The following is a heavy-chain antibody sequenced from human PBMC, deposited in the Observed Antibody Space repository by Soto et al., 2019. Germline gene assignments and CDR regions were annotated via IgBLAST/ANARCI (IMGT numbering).Heavy chain of an antibody. D-gene: IGHD1-26*01. V-gene: IGHV3-21*01. Sequence: EVQLVESGGGLVKPGGSLRLSCAASGFTFSSYSMNWVRQAPGKGLEWVSSISSSSSNIYYADSVKGRFTISRDNAKNSLYLQMNSLRAEYTAVYYCARDLEWELLGHYYGMDVWGQGTTVTVSS. J-gene: IGHJ6*02. CDR1: GFTFSSYS. CDR3: ARDLEWELLGHYYGMDV. CDR2: ISSSSSNI.